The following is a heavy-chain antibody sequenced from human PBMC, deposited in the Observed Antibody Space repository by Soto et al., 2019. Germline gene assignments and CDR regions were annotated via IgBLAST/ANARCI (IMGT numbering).Heavy chain of an antibody. CDR3: AKAPGADYGDYCDY. CDR1: GFTFSSYA. Sequence: EVHLLESGGDLVQPGGSLRLSCEASGFTFSSYAMSWVRQAPGKGLGWVSGISVGGGSPYYADSVKGRFTISRDNSKNTLYLQMNSLRVEDTALYYCAKAPGADYGDYCDYWGQGTLVTVSS. D-gene: IGHD4-17*01. V-gene: IGHV3-23*01. J-gene: IGHJ4*02. CDR2: ISVGGGSP.